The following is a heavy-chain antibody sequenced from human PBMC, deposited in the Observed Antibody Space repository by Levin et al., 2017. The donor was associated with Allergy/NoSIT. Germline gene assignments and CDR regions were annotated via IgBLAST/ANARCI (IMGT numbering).Heavy chain of an antibody. CDR2: IRSKAYGGTT. Sequence: PGGSLRLSCTASGFTFGDYAMSWVRQAPGKGLEWVGFIRSKAYGGTTEYAASVKGRFTISRDDSKSIAYLQMNSLKTEDTAVYYCTRVFLRAYEGASRGMDVWGQGTTVTVSS. CDR3: TRVFLRAYEGASRGMDV. D-gene: IGHD1-26*01. CDR1: GFTFGDYA. V-gene: IGHV3-49*04. J-gene: IGHJ6*02.